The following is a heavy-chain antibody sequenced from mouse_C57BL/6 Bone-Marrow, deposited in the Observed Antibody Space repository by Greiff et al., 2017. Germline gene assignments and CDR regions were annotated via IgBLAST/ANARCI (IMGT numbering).Heavy chain of an antibody. J-gene: IGHJ1*03. V-gene: IGHV3-6*01. CDR1: GYSITSGYY. D-gene: IGHD2-3*01. CDR3: AGADEGYYEEFLHWYVEG. CDR2: ISYDGGN. Sequence: EVQLQESGPGLVKPSPSLSLTCSVTGYSITSGYYWNWIRQFPGNKLEWMGYISYDGGNNYNPSLKNRISITRDTSKNQFFLKLNAVTTEDSATYYCAGADEGYYEEFLHWYVEGGGTGTTVTVSS.